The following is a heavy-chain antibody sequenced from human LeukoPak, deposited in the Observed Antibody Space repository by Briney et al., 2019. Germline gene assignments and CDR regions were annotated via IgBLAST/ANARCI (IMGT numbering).Heavy chain of an antibody. Sequence: SGTLSLTCTVSGGSIRSYDWSWIRQPPGKGLEWIGYIYYSGSTDYNPSLKSRVTISVDMSKNQFSLKLTSATAADTAVYYCARGSAYYYYWGQGTLVTVSS. CDR2: IYYSGST. CDR3: ARGSAYYYY. J-gene: IGHJ4*02. CDR1: GGSIRSYD. V-gene: IGHV4-59*08. D-gene: IGHD4/OR15-4a*01.